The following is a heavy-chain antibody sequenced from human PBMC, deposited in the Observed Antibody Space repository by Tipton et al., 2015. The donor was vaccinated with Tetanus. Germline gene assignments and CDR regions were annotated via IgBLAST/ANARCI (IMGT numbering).Heavy chain of an antibody. D-gene: IGHD2-2*01. V-gene: IGHV4-59*01. CDR2: IFYAGST. CDR3: AREVPAAGHFDS. Sequence: TLSLTCTVSGVSISSYYWSWIRQSPGKGLEWIGYIFYAGSTNSNPSLKSRVTISVDKAKNQISLKLSSVTAADTAIYYCAREVPAAGHFDSWGQGTLVTVSS. J-gene: IGHJ4*02. CDR1: GVSISSYY.